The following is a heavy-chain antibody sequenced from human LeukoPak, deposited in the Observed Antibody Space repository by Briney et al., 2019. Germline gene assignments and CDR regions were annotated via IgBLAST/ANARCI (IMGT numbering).Heavy chain of an antibody. CDR1: GYMFFNYG. CDR3: AREAGRGGTYSRPDY. V-gene: IGHV1-18*01. CDR2: ITVYDGKT. J-gene: IGHJ4*02. Sequence: ASVKVSCKASGYMFFNYGITWVRQAPGQGLEWLGWITVYDGKTKYAQSLQGRVTMTTNTSTHTAYMELQSLRSDDTAVYFCAREAGRGGTYSRPDYWGQGTLVTVSS. D-gene: IGHD1-26*01.